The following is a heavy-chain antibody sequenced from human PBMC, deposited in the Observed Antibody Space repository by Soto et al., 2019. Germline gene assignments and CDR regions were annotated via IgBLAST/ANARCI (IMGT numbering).Heavy chain of an antibody. J-gene: IGHJ6*02. CDR1: GFTFSSYS. D-gene: IGHD2-15*01. CDR3: ASKPSWGSGGSCYYYYGMDV. CDR2: ISSSSSSYI. Sequence: GGSLRLSCAASGFTFSSYSMNWVRQAPGKGLEWVSSISSSSSSYIYYADSVKGRFTISRDNAKNSLYLQMNSLRAEDTAVYYCASKPSWGSGGSCYYYYGMDVWGQGTTVTVSS. V-gene: IGHV3-21*01.